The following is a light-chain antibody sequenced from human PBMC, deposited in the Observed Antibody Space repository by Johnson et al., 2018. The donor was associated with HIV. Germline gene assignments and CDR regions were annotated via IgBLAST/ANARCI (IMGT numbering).Light chain of an antibody. V-gene: IGLV1-51*02. CDR2: KNN. J-gene: IGLJ1*01. CDR1: SSTIGNNY. Sequence: QSVLTQPPSVSAAPGQKVTISCSGSSSTIGNNYVSWYQVLPGTAPKLLIYKNNARPSGIPDRFSGSKSGPSATLAITALQPGDEADYYCGTWGTSLSAGGVFGTGTKVTVL. CDR3: GTWGTSLSAGGV.